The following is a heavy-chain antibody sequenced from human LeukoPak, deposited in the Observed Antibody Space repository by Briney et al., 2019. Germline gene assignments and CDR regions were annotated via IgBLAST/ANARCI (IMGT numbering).Heavy chain of an antibody. CDR3: ARHGLRGCTGGRCFTSFYYYGMDV. V-gene: IGHV5-51*01. Sequence: GESLKISCTGSGYSFSDHWIGWVRQMPGKGLELLGIIFPGDFAIKYSPSFQGQVTISADRSINTAYLQWSSLKASDSAKYYCARHGLRGCTGGRCFTSFYYYGMDVWGLGTTVTVSS. J-gene: IGHJ6*02. CDR2: IFPGDFAI. CDR1: GYSFSDHW. D-gene: IGHD2-8*02.